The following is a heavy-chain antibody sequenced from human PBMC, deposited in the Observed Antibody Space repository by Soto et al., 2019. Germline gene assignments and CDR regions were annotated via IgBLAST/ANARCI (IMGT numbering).Heavy chain of an antibody. CDR3: AIHSTGYEDS. Sequence: GESLKISCKGSGYSFTSYWIGWVRQMPGKGLEWMGIIHPSDFDTRYSPSFQGQVIISADKSISTAYLQWSSLRASDTAMYYCAIHSTGYEDSWGQGTLVTVSS. CDR2: IHPSDFDT. J-gene: IGHJ5*02. V-gene: IGHV5-51*01. D-gene: IGHD5-12*01. CDR1: GYSFTSYW.